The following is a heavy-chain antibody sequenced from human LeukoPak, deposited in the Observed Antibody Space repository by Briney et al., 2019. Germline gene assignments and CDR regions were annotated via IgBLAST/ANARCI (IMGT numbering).Heavy chain of an antibody. CDR3: AKGMVGFREGYAFDI. D-gene: IGHD3-10*01. Sequence: GGSLRLSCAASGFTFDDYAMHWVRQAPGKGLEWVSGISWNSGSIGYADSVKGRFTISRDNAKNSLYLQMNSLRAEDTALYYCAKGMVGFREGYAFDIWGQGTMVTVSS. CDR1: GFTFDDYA. V-gene: IGHV3-9*01. J-gene: IGHJ3*02. CDR2: ISWNSGSI.